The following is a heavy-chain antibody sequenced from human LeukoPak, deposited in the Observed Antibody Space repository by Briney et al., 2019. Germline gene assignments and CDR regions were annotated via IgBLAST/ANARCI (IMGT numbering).Heavy chain of an antibody. Sequence: ASVKVSCKASAYTFTSYAMHWVRQAPGQRLEWMGWINAGNGNAKYSQEFQGRVTITRDTSASTAYMELSSLRSEDMAVYYCAREGTKLPWFGELRITRYYYYYMDVWGKGTTVTISS. V-gene: IGHV1-3*03. CDR1: AYTFTSYA. D-gene: IGHD3-10*01. J-gene: IGHJ6*03. CDR3: AREGTKLPWFGELRITRYYYYYMDV. CDR2: INAGNGNA.